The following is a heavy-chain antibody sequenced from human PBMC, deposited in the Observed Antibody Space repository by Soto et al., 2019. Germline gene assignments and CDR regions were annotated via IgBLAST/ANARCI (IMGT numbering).Heavy chain of an antibody. D-gene: IGHD2-2*02. CDR2: IWYDGSNK. CDR3: ARGAGRYCSSTSCYTYYYYYYYMDV. CDR1: GFTFSSYG. Sequence: GGSLRLSCAASGFTFSSYGMHWVRQAPGKGLEWVAVIWYDGSNKYYADSVKGRFTISRDNSKNTLYLQMNSLRAEDTVVYYCARGAGRYCSSTSCYTYYYYYYYMDVWGKGTTVTVSS. V-gene: IGHV3-33*01. J-gene: IGHJ6*03.